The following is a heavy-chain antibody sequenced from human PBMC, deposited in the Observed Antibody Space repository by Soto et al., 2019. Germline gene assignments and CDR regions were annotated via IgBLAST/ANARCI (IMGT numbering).Heavy chain of an antibody. D-gene: IGHD3-10*01. CDR2: INHSGST. V-gene: IGHV4-34*01. Sequence: PSETLSLTCAVYGGSFSGYYWSWIRQPPGKGLEWIGEINHSGSTNYNPSLKSRVTISVDTSKNQFSLKLSSVTAADTAVYYCARLRYGSGSYDGRWFDPWGHGTLVTVSS. J-gene: IGHJ5*02. CDR3: ARLRYGSGSYDGRWFDP. CDR1: GGSFSGYY.